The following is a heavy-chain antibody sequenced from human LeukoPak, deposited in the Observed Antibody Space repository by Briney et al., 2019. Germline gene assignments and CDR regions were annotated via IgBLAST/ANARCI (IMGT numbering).Heavy chain of an antibody. D-gene: IGHD6-19*01. CDR2: ISYDGSNK. CDR1: GFTFSSYA. Sequence: PGRSLRLSCAASGFTFSSYAMHWVRQAPGKGLEWVAVISYDGSNKYYADSVKGRFTISRDNSKNTLYLQMNSLRAEDTSVYYCAKSRSSGPYEAFDIWGQGTMVTVSS. V-gene: IGHV3-30-3*02. CDR3: AKSRSSGPYEAFDI. J-gene: IGHJ3*02.